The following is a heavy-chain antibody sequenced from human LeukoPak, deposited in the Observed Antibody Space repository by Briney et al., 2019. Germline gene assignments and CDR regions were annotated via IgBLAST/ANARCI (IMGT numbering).Heavy chain of an antibody. D-gene: IGHD1-7*01. CDR1: GFTFSSYS. Sequence: GGSLRLSCAASGFTFSSYSMNWVRQAPGKGLEWVLSISSSSSYIYYADSVKGRFTISRDNAKNSLYLQMNSLRAEDTAVYYCARDVSGTDYHYYAMDGWGQGTTVSVSS. CDR3: ARDVSGTDYHYYAMDG. V-gene: IGHV3-21*01. J-gene: IGHJ6*02. CDR2: ISSSSSYI.